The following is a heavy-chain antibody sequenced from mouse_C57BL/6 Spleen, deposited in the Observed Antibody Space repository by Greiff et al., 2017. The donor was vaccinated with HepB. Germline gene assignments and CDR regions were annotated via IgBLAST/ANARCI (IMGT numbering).Heavy chain of an antibody. J-gene: IGHJ1*03. V-gene: IGHV1-15*01. CDR1: GYTFTDYE. CDR2: IDPETGGT. CDR3: TRPARRYFDV. Sequence: VKLQESGAELVRPGASVTLSCKASGYTFTDYEMHWVKQTPVHGLEWIGAIDPETGGTAYNQKFKGKAILTADKSSSTAYMELRSLTSEDSAVYYCTRPARRYFDVWGTGTTVTVSS.